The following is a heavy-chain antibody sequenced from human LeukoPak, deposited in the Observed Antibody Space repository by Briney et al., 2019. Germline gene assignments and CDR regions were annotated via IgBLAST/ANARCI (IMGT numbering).Heavy chain of an antibody. D-gene: IGHD5-12*01. CDR1: GGSISSYY. Sequence: SETLSLTCTVSGGSISSYYWSWIRQPPGKGLEWIGYIYYSGSTNYNPSLKSRVTISVDTSKNQFSLKLSSVTAADTAVYYCARVWVDSGYDHFDYWGQGTLVTVSS. CDR3: ARVWVDSGYDHFDY. V-gene: IGHV4-59*01. CDR2: IYYSGST. J-gene: IGHJ4*02.